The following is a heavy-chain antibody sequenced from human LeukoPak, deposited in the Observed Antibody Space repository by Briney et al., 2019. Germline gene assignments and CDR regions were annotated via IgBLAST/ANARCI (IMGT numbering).Heavy chain of an antibody. V-gene: IGHV4-34*01. Sequence: KTSETLSLTCTVSGGSISSYYWSWIRQPPGKGLEWIGEINHSGSTNYNPSLKSRVTISVDTSKNQFSLKLSSVTAADTAVYFCARGPPTDYYDSSGFYYVFDYWGQGTLVPVSS. CDR2: INHSGST. D-gene: IGHD3-22*01. CDR3: ARGPPTDYYDSSGFYYVFDY. J-gene: IGHJ4*02. CDR1: GGSISSYY.